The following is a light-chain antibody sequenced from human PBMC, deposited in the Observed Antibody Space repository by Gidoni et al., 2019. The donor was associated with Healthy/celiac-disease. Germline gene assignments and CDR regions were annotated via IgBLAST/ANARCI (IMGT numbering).Light chain of an antibody. V-gene: IGKV3-11*01. J-gene: IGKJ4*01. Sequence: EIVLTQSTATLSLSPGERATLSCRASQSVSSYLAWYQQTPGQAPRLLIYDASNRATGSPARFSGSGSGTDFTLTISSLEPEDFAVYFCQQRSNWPPGLTFGGGTKVEIK. CDR3: QQRSNWPPGLT. CDR2: DAS. CDR1: QSVSSY.